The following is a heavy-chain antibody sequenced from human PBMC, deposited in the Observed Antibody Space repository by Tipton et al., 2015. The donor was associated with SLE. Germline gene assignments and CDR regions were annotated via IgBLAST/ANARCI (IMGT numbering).Heavy chain of an antibody. J-gene: IGHJ5*02. CDR1: SGSISSRY. CDR2: IYSSGST. D-gene: IGHD6-13*01. CDR3: ARGRIGAADLDT. Sequence: GLVKPSETLSLTCTVSSGSISSRYWTWIRQPPGRGLEWIGRIYSSGSTNYNPSLKSRVTMSVDTSKNQFSRKVSFVTAADTAIYYCARGRIGAADLDTWGQGTLVTVSS. V-gene: IGHV4-4*07.